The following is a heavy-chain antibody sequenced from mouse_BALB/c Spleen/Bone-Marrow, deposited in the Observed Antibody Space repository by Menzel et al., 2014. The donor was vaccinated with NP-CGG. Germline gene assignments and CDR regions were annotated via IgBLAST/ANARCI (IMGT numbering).Heavy chain of an antibody. CDR2: INSNGGST. J-gene: IGHJ2*01. CDR3: ARSQAYYGNYFDY. CDR1: GFTFSSYG. V-gene: IGHV5-6-3*01. D-gene: IGHD2-10*01. Sequence: EVQRVESGGGLVQPGGSLKLSCAASGFTFSSYGMSWVRQTPDKRLELVATINSNGGSTYYPDNVKGRFTISRDNAKNTLYLQMSSLKSEDTAMYYCARSQAYYGNYFDYWGQDTTLTVSS.